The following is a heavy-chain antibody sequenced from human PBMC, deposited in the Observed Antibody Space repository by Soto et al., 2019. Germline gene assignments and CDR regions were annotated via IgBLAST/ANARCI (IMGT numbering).Heavy chain of an antibody. CDR3: AKDWRESLPGDAFDI. CDR2: ISHSGGST. CDR1: GFTFSSYA. V-gene: IGHV3-23*01. Sequence: SLRLSCAASGFTFSSYAMSWVRQAPGKGLEWVSAISHSGGSTYYADSVKGRFTISRENSKNTLYLQMNSLRAEDAAVYYCAKDWRESLPGDAFDIWGQGTMVTVSS. J-gene: IGHJ3*02. D-gene: IGHD3-10*01.